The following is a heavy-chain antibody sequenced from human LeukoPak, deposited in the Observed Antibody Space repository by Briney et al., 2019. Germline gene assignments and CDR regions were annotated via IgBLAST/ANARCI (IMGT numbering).Heavy chain of an antibody. CDR1: GFTFTSYG. D-gene: IGHD1-14*01. J-gene: IGHJ6*02. CDR2: ISYDGSSK. Sequence: PGGSLRLSYAASGFTFTSYGMHWVRQAPGQGLEWVAVISYDGSSKYYADSVQGRFTISRDNSKNTLYLQMNSLRAEDTAVYYCAKAEGGYYYYAMDIWGHGTTVTVSS. V-gene: IGHV3-30*18. CDR3: AKAEGGYYYYAMDI.